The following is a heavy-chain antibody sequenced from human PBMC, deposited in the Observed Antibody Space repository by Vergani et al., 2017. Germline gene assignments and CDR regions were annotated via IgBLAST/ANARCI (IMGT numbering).Heavy chain of an antibody. CDR1: GYTFTCYY. D-gene: IGHD6-13*01. Sequence: QVQLVQSGAEVKKPGASVKVFCRASGYTFTCYYMHWVRQAPGQGPELMGWINPNSGGTNYAQKFQGRVTMTRDTSISTAYMELSRLRSDDAAVYYCASLRIAASETFDYWGQGTLVTVSS. CDR2: INPNSGGT. CDR3: ASLRIAASETFDY. V-gene: IGHV1-2*02. J-gene: IGHJ4*02.